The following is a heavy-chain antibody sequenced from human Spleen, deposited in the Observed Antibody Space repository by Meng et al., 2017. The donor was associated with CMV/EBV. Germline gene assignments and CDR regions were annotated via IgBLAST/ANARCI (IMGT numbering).Heavy chain of an antibody. CDR3: AKILGIAPYYYYGMDV. J-gene: IGHJ6*02. V-gene: IGHV3-64*04. Sequence: GESLKIYCAASGFTFSSYAMHWVRQAPGKGLEYVSGINSNGGSTYYADSVKGRFTISRDNSKNTLYLQMNSLRAEDTAVYYCAKILGIAPYYYYGMDVWGQGTTVTVSS. CDR1: GFTFSSYA. D-gene: IGHD2-21*01. CDR2: INSNGGST.